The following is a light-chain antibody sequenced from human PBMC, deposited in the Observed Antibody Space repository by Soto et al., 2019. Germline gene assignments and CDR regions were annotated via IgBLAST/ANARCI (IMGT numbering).Light chain of an antibody. V-gene: IGKV3-20*01. CDR2: GAS. CDR3: QQYGSSPT. CDR1: QSVSSSY. J-gene: IGKJ4*01. Sequence: EIVLTQSPGTLSLSPGERATLSCRASQSVSSSYLAWYQQNPGQAPRLLIYGASSRATGIQDRFSGSGSRTDFTLTISRLEPEDFAVYYCQQYGSSPTFGGGTKVEIK.